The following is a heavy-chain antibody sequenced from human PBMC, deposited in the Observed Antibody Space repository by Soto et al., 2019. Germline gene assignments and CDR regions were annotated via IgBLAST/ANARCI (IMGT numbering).Heavy chain of an antibody. D-gene: IGHD6-19*01. Sequence: GGSLRLSCAASGFTFSNYAMGWVRQAPGKGLEWVSAIGGSGGSTYYADSVKGWFTISRDNSKNTLYLQMNSLRAEDTALYYCAKTAEAVAGTVYGYWGQGTLVTVSS. J-gene: IGHJ4*02. CDR2: IGGSGGST. CDR1: GFTFSNYA. CDR3: AKTAEAVAGTVYGY. V-gene: IGHV3-23*01.